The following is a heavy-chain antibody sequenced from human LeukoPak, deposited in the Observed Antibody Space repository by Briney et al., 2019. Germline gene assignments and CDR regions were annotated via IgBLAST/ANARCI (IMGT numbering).Heavy chain of an antibody. CDR2: ISPDGTNK. D-gene: IGHD4-11*01. J-gene: IGHJ4*02. CDR3: GREGGNYVYDY. V-gene: IGHV3-30-3*01. CDR1: GFTFSNFV. Sequence: GGSLRLSCAASGFTFSNFVMHWVRQAPGKGLEWVASISPDGTNKYYADSVKGRFTVSRDNSKSTLYLQVNSLRADDTAVFYCGREGGNYVYDYWGQGTLVTVSS.